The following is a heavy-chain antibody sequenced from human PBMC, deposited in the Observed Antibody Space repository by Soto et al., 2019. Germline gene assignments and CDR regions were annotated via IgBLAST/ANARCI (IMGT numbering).Heavy chain of an antibody. D-gene: IGHD5-12*01. CDR2: IIPVFGTR. V-gene: IGHV1-69*12. J-gene: IGHJ6*01. Sequence: QVQLVQSGAEVKKPGSSVKVSCKASEGTLSRYAISWVRQVPGQGLEWMGGIIPVFGTRNHAQKFQDRVSISADASATTVYMEGSSLRSDDTPGNYCAAGGPYSGSQRHYYYGMDVWGLGTTVTVSS. CDR3: AAGGPYSGSQRHYYYGMDV. CDR1: EGTLSRYA.